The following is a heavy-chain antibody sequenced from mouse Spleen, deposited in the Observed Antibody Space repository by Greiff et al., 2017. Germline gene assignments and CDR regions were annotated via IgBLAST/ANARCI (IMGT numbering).Heavy chain of an antibody. CDR1: GFNIKDYY. Sequence: EVQLVESGAELVRSGASVKLSCTASGFNIKDYYMHWVKQRPEQGLEWIGWIDPENGDTEYAPKFQGKATMTADTSSNTAYLQLSSLTSEDTAVYYCNAGRTWFAYWGQGTLVTVSA. J-gene: IGHJ3*01. CDR3: NAGRTWFAY. CDR2: IDPENGDT. V-gene: IGHV14-4*02.